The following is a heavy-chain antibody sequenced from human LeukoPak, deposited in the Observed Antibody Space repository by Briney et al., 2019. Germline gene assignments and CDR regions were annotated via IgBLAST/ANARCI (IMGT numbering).Heavy chain of an antibody. Sequence: GGSLRLSCAASGFTFSNYAMSWVRQSPGKGLEWDAAVIGSGGTYYADSVKGRFIISRDNSKNTLYLRMSSLRADDTALYYCVKGRGPAKGDYYNYYYYMDVWGRGTTVTVSS. CDR3: VKGRGPAKGDYYNYYYYMDV. CDR1: GFTFSNYA. D-gene: IGHD2-21*02. CDR2: VIGSGGT. J-gene: IGHJ6*03. V-gene: IGHV3-23*01.